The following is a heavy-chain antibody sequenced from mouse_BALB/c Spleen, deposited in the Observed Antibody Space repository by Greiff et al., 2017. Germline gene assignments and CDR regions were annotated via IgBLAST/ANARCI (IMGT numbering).Heavy chain of an antibody. CDR1: GFSLTGYG. Sequence: QVQLKESGPGLVAPSQSLSITCTVSGFSLTGYGVNWVRQPPGKGLEWLGMIWGDGSTDYNSALKSRLSISKDNSKSQVFLKMNSLQTDDTARYYCARDHGNYVRYFDVWGAGTTVTVSS. J-gene: IGHJ1*01. CDR3: ARDHGNYVRYFDV. CDR2: IWGDGST. V-gene: IGHV2-6-7*01. D-gene: IGHD2-1*01.